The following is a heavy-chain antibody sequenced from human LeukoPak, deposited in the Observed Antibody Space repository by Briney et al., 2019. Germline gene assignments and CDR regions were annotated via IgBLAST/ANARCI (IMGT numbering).Heavy chain of an antibody. Sequence: PSQTLSLTCTVSGGSISSGSYYWSWIRQPAGKGLEWIGRIYTSGSTNYNPSLKSRVTISVDTSKNQFSLKLSSVTAADTAVYYCARHPWFGGYSYAGRGGFDYWGQGTLVTVSS. V-gene: IGHV4-61*02. CDR2: IYTSGST. D-gene: IGHD5-18*01. CDR1: GGSISSGSYY. CDR3: ARHPWFGGYSYAGRGGFDY. J-gene: IGHJ4*02.